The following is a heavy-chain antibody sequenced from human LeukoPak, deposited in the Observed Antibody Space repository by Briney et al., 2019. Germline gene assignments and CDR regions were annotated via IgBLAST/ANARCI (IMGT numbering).Heavy chain of an antibody. CDR2: IIPIFGTA. D-gene: IGHD3-22*01. CDR1: GGTFSSYA. J-gene: IGHJ4*02. Sequence: SVKVSCKASGGTFSSYAISWVRQAPGQGLEWMGRIIPIFGTANYAQKFQGRVTITTDESTSTAYMELSSLRSEDTAVYYCARGYDSSGYPLGYFDYWGQGTLVTVSS. V-gene: IGHV1-69*05. CDR3: ARGYDSSGYPLGYFDY.